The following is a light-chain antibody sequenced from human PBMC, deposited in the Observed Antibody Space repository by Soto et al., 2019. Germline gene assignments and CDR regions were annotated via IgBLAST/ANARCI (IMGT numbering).Light chain of an antibody. V-gene: IGLV2-14*01. CDR3: SSYVNYNTFVI. J-gene: IGLJ2*01. Sequence: QSALAQPASVSGSPGQSITISCSGTSRDVGGYNYVSWHQQHPGRAPKVIITEVSNRPSGVSNRFSGCKSGNTASLTISGLQAEDEADYYCSSYVNYNTFVIFGGGTNLTVL. CDR2: EVS. CDR1: SRDVGGYNY.